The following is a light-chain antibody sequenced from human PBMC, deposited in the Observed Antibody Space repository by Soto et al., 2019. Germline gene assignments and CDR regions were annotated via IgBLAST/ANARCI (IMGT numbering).Light chain of an antibody. J-gene: IGKJ5*01. CDR3: QEYNSDSIT. Sequence: DIQITQSPSSLSASVGDRVTITCRASQSISRWLAWYQQKPGKAPKLLIYEASSLESGVPSRFSGIVSGTEFTLTLSSLQPDESPTDDGQEYNSDSITGGQGTRLEIK. V-gene: IGKV1-5*03. CDR1: QSISRW. CDR2: EAS.